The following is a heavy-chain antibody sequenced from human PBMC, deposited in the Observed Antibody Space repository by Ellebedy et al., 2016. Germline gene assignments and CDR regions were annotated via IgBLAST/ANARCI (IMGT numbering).Heavy chain of an antibody. D-gene: IGHD3-16*01. CDR3: ARGVGGTSLNWFDP. CDR2: ITSSSSYI. J-gene: IGHJ5*02. CDR1: GSTFSGYT. Sequence: GGSLRLXCAASGSTFSGYTMNWVRQAPGKGLEWVSSITSSSSYIFYADSVKGRFTISRDNAKNSVYLQMNSLRGEDTALYYCARGVGGTSLNWFDPWGQGTLVTVSS. V-gene: IGHV3-21*01.